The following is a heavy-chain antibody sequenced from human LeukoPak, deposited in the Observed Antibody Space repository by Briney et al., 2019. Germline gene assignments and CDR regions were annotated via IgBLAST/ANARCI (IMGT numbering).Heavy chain of an antibody. J-gene: IGHJ5*02. V-gene: IGHV4-59*12. Sequence: SETLSLTRTVSGGSISSYYWSWIRQPPGKGLEWIGYIYYSGTTNYNPSLKSRVTISVDTSKNQFSLKLSSVTAADTAVYYCARQTYYYDSSGYFYWFDPWGQGTLVTVSS. CDR2: IYYSGTT. CDR1: GGSISSYY. D-gene: IGHD3-22*01. CDR3: ARQTYYYDSSGYFYWFDP.